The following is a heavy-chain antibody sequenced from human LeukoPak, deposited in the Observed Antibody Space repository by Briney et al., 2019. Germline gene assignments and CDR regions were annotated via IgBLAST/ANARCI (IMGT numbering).Heavy chain of an antibody. V-gene: IGHV3-11*01. CDR1: GFTFSDYY. CDR2: VSGSDENK. D-gene: IGHD2-15*01. J-gene: IGHJ4*02. Sequence: GGSLRLSCAASGFTFSDYYMTWIRQAPGQGLEWISYVSGSDENKYYAGSVRGRFAISRDNAEKSLFLQMSDVRAEDTAVYYCARAGLGGHYIDYWGQGTLVTVSS. CDR3: ARAGLGGHYIDY.